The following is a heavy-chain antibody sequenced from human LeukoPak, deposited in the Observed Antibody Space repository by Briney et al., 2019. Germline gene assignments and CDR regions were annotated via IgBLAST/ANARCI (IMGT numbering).Heavy chain of an antibody. CDR3: AKASVYVYYGMDV. D-gene: IGHD3-16*02. V-gene: IGHV3-30*18. J-gene: IGHJ6*02. Sequence: PGGFLRLSCAASGFTFSNFGMHWVRPAPGQGLEWVAVISYDGSNKYYADSVKGRFTISRDNSKNTLYLQMNSLRAEDTAVYYCAKASVYVYYGMDVWGQGTTVTVSS. CDR1: GFTFSNFG. CDR2: ISYDGSNK.